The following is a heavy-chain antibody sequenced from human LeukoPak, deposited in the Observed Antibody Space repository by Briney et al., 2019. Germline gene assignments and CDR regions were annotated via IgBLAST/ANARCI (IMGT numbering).Heavy chain of an antibody. Sequence: ASVKVSCKASGYTFTGYYMHWVRQAPGQGLEWMGWINANSGGANYAQKFQGRVTMTRDTSISTAYMELTGLRSDDTAVYYCARDSGSSGWDPTSFFDSWGQGTLVTVSS. V-gene: IGHV1-2*02. J-gene: IGHJ4*02. D-gene: IGHD6-19*01. CDR2: INANSGGA. CDR3: ARDSGSSGWDPTSFFDS. CDR1: GYTFTGYY.